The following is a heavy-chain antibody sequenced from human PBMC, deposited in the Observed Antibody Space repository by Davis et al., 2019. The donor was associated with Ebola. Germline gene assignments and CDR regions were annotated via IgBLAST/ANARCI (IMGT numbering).Heavy chain of an antibody. CDR3: ARGELLWFGEIGPSNPET. CDR2: INPNSGGT. Sequence: ASVKVSCKASGYTFTGYYMHWVRQAPGQGLEWMGRINPNSGGTNYAQKFQGRVTMTRETSISTAYMELSRLRSDDTAVYYCARGELLWFGEIGPSNPETWGQGTLVTVSS. J-gene: IGHJ5*02. V-gene: IGHV1-2*06. D-gene: IGHD3-10*01. CDR1: GYTFTGYY.